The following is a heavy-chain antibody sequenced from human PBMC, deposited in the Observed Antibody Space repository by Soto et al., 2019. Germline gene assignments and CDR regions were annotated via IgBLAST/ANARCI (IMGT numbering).Heavy chain of an antibody. D-gene: IGHD1-26*01. CDR2: IYPGDSDT. CDR1: GYSFTNYW. V-gene: IGHV5-51*01. CDR3: ARCASSGSLDWFDP. Sequence: GESLKISCKGPGYSFTNYWIGWVRQMPGKGLEWMGIIYPGDSDTRYSPSFQGQVTISADKSITTAYLQWSSLKASDTAIYYCARCASSGSLDWFDPWGQGTLVTVSS. J-gene: IGHJ5*02.